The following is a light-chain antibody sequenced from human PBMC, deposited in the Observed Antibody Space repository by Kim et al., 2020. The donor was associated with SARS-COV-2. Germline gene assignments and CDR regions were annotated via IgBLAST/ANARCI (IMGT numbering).Light chain of an antibody. CDR3: QQSYKTPYT. CDR1: ERIRNY. CDR2: AAT. Sequence: DIQMTQSPSSLSASVGDRVTITCRASERIRNYLNWYQQKPGKAPKLLIYAATSLQSGVPSRFSGSGSGTDFTLTISSLRPEDSANYYCQQSYKTPYTFGQGTKLEI. J-gene: IGKJ2*01. V-gene: IGKV1-39*01.